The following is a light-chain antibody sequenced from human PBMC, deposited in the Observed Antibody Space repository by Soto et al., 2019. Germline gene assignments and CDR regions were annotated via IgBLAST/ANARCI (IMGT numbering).Light chain of an antibody. CDR2: DAS. V-gene: IGKV1-5*01. CDR3: QQYYTYPWT. CDR1: QSISHY. Sequence: DIQMTQSPSPLSASVGDRVTITCRATQSISHYLAWYQWKPGQTPKVLISDASSLQSGVPSRFSGSGSGTEFTLTIRSLHPDDFATYFCQQYYTYPWTFGQGTNVE. J-gene: IGKJ1*01.